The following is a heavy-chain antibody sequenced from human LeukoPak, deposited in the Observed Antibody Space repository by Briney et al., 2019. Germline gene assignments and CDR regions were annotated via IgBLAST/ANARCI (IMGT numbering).Heavy chain of an antibody. CDR1: GFTFSSYG. CDR3: VKASMIVVGRDAFDM. J-gene: IGHJ3*02. D-gene: IGHD3-22*01. Sequence: GGSLRLSCSASGFTFSSYGMHWVRQAPGKGLEYVSAISSNGGSTYYADSVKGRFTISRDNSKNTLYLQMSSLRAEDTAVYYCVKASMIVVGRDAFDMWGQGAMVTVSS. V-gene: IGHV3-64D*09. CDR2: ISSNGGST.